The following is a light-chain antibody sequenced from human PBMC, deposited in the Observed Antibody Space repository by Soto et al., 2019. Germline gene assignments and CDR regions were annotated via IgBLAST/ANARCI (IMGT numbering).Light chain of an antibody. J-gene: IGLJ2*01. CDR1: SRDIGAYNL. Sequence: QSVLTQPASLSGSPGQSITISCSGTSRDIGAYNLVSWYQQLPGKAPKLLIYEVRSRPSGISYRFSGSKSGTTASLTISSLLSEDEADYYCSAYTSRSTLVFGGGTKLTVL. V-gene: IGLV2-14*01. CDR2: EVR. CDR3: SAYTSRSTLV.